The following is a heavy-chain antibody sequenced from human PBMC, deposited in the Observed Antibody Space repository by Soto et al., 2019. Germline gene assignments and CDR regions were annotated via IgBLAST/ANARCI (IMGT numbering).Heavy chain of an antibody. CDR1: GFTFSSYG. CDR2: ISYDGSNK. J-gene: IGHJ4*02. Sequence: QVQLVESGGGVVQPGRSLRLSCAASGFTFSSYGMHWVRQAPGKGLEWVAVISYDGSNKYYADSVKGRFTISRDNSKNTLYLQMNSLRAEDTAVYYCAKDRYYYGSGSYCYYFDYWGQGTLVTVSS. V-gene: IGHV3-30*18. D-gene: IGHD3-10*01. CDR3: AKDRYYYGSGSYCYYFDY.